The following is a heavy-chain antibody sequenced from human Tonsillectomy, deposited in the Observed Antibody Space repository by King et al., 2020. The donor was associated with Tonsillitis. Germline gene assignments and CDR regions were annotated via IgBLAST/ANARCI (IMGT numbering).Heavy chain of an antibody. CDR3: ARHRLYGSGPNWFDP. CDR1: GGSISSSSYY. D-gene: IGHD3-10*01. V-gene: IGHV4-39*07. Sequence: QLQESGPGLVKPSETLSLTCTVSGGSISSSSYYWGWIRQPPGKGLEWIGSIYYSGSTYYNPSLKSRVTISVDTSKNKFSLKLSSVTAADTAVYYCARHRLYGSGPNWFDPWGQGTLVTVSS. J-gene: IGHJ5*02. CDR2: IYYSGST.